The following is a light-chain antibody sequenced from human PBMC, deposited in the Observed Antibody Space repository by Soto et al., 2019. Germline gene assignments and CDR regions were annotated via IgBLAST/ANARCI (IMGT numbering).Light chain of an antibody. CDR2: GAS. CDR3: QQYGRSPWT. V-gene: IGKV3-20*01. J-gene: IGKJ1*01. Sequence: EIVLTQSPGTLSLSPGDRATLSCRASQSVSSSYLAWYQQKPGQAPGLLIYGASSRATGIPDRFSGSGSGTDFTLTSSRLEPEEFAVYYCQQYGRSPWTFGQGTKVEVK. CDR1: QSVSSSY.